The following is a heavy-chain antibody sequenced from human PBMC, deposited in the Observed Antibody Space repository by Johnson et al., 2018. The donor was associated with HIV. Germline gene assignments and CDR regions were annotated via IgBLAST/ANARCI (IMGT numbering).Heavy chain of an antibody. CDR2: ISYDGSNK. CDR1: GFTFSDYY. CDR3: ARDGRTGTMILNAFDI. D-gene: IGHD1-7*01. Sequence: QVQLVESGGGLVKPGGSLRLSCAASGFTFSDYYMSWIRQAPGKGLEWVAVISYDGSNKYYADSVKGRFTISRDNSKNTLYLQMNSLRAEDTAVYYCARDGRTGTMILNAFDIWGQGTMVTVSS. V-gene: IGHV3-30-3*01. J-gene: IGHJ3*02.